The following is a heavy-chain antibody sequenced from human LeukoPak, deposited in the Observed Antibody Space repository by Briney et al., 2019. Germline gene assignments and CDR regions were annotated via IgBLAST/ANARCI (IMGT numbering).Heavy chain of an antibody. J-gene: IGHJ5*01. CDR3: ARSGDGNWFES. V-gene: IGHV1-18*01. Sequence: ASVKVSCQASGYTFNTFGIGWVRQAPGQGLEWMGWISAYNGDTDYAQKFQGRVSMATDTSTTTAYMELRSLRSDDTAVYYCARSGDGNWFESWGQGTLVTVSS. CDR1: GYTFNTFG. CDR2: ISAYNGDT. D-gene: IGHD4-17*01.